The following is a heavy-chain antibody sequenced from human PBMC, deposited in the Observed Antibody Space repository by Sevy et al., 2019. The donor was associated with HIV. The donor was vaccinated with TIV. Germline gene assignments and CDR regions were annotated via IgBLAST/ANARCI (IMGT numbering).Heavy chain of an antibody. D-gene: IGHD6-19*01. CDR1: GFTFSSYS. CDR3: AGTGIAVAGTPYYYGMDV. J-gene: IGHJ6*02. Sequence: GGSLRLSCAASGFTFSSYSMNWVRQAPGKGLEWVSSISSSSSYIYYAGSVKGRFTISRDNAKNSLYLQMNSLRAEDTAVYYCAGTGIAVAGTPYYYGMDVWGQGTTVTVSS. V-gene: IGHV3-21*01. CDR2: ISSSSSYI.